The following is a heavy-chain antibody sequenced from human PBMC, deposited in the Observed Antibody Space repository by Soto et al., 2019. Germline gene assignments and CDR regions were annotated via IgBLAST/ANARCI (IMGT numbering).Heavy chain of an antibody. Sequence: SVKVSCKASGGTFSSYAISWVRQAPGQGLEWMGGIIPIFGTANYEQKFQGRVTITADESTSTAYMELSSLRSEDTAVYYCARDHPGYDYVWGSYRGWGQGTLVTVSS. D-gene: IGHD3-16*02. CDR1: GGTFSSYA. J-gene: IGHJ4*02. CDR3: ARDHPGYDYVWGSYRG. V-gene: IGHV1-69*13. CDR2: IIPIFGTA.